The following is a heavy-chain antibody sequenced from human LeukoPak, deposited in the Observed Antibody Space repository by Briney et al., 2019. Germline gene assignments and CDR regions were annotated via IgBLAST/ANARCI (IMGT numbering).Heavy chain of an antibody. V-gene: IGHV4-4*07. CDR1: GGSISSYY. CDR2: IYTSGST. J-gene: IGHJ6*03. CDR3: ATWTYSGFYLGV. Sequence: KSSETLSLTCTVSGGSISSYYWSWIRQPAGKGLEWIGRIYTSGSTNYNPSLQSRATIFLDKSKNQFSLRLSSVTAADTATYYCATWTYSGFYLGVWGRGTTVTVSS. D-gene: IGHD5-12*01.